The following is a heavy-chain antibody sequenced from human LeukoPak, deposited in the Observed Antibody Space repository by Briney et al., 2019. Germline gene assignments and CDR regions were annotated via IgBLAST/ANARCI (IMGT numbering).Heavy chain of an antibody. CDR2: IYYSGST. CDR1: GGSISSSSYY. J-gene: IGHJ4*02. D-gene: IGHD6-19*01. V-gene: IGHV4-39*01. Sequence: SETLSLTCTVSGGSISSSSYYWGWIRQPPGKGLEWIGSIYYSGSTHYNPSLKSRVTISVDTSKNQFSLKLSSVTAADTAVYYCARIIAVAGYYFDYWGQGTLVTVSS. CDR3: ARIIAVAGYYFDY.